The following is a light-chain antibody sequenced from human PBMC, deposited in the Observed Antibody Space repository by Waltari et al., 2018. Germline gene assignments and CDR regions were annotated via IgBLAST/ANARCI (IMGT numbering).Light chain of an antibody. V-gene: IGLV3-25*03. CDR1: ALPRQY. Sequence: YELTQPSSVSVSPGQTARITCSGHALPRQYVYWYQQQPGQAPSLVMFKDSGRPSGVPNRFSGSSSGTTATLTISGAQAEDEADYYCQSADSSGTFQGVFGGGTKLTVL. CDR2: KDS. CDR3: QSADSSGTFQGV. J-gene: IGLJ3*02.